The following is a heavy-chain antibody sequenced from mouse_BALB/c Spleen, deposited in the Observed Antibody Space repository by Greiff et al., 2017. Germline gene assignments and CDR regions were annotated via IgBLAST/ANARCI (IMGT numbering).Heavy chain of an antibody. D-gene: IGHD2-2*01. CDR3: ARSDYYGYDGGFAY. V-gene: IGHV1-7*01. CDR2: INPSTGYT. Sequence: VQLQQSGAELAKPGASVKMSCKASGYTFTSYWMHWVKQRPGQGLEWIGYINPSTGYTEYNQKFKDKATLTADKSSSTAYMQLSSLTSEDSAVYYCARSDYYGYDGGFAYWGQGTLVTVSA. J-gene: IGHJ3*01. CDR1: GYTFTSYW.